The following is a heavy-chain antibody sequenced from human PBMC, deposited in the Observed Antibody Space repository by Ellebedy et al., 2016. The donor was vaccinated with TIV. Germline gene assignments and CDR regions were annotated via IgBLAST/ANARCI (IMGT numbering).Heavy chain of an antibody. CDR1: GSWIGDYA. CDR3: AKVWNPIENGNYGNAFDI. J-gene: IGHJ3*02. V-gene: IGHV3-9*01. D-gene: IGHD4-17*01. Sequence: SLKIFCVASGSWIGDYAIHWVRQAAGRGQEWVTGINSNSKEIDFADSVKGRFTISRASSKNSLYLQMSSLRVEDTAVYYCAKVWNPIENGNYGNAFDIWGRGTMVTVSS. CDR2: INSNSKEI.